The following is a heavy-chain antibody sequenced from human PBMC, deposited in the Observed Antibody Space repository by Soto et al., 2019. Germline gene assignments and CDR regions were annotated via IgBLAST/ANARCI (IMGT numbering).Heavy chain of an antibody. J-gene: IGHJ6*02. D-gene: IGHD3-3*01. V-gene: IGHV1-46*01. CDR1: GYTFTSYY. CDR3: AREGSIFGVVAHTGMDV. Sequence: GASVKVSCKASGYTFTSYYMHWVRQAPGQGLEWMGIINPSGGSTSCAQKFQGRVTITRDTSTSTVYMELSSLRSEDTAVYYCAREGSIFGVVAHTGMDVWGQGTTVTVSS. CDR2: INPSGGST.